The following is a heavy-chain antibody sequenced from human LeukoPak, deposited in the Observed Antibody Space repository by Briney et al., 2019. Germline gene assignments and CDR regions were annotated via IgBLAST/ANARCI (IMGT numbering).Heavy chain of an antibody. CDR1: GFTFSSYE. CDR2: ISSGSTI. V-gene: IGHV3-48*03. Sequence: GGSLRLSCAASGFTFSSYELNWVRQAPGKGLEWVSYISSGSTIYYADSVKGRFTISRDNAKNSLYLQMNSLRAEDTAVYYCAREYGSGSYFDYWGQGTLATVSS. D-gene: IGHD3-10*01. J-gene: IGHJ4*02. CDR3: AREYGSGSYFDY.